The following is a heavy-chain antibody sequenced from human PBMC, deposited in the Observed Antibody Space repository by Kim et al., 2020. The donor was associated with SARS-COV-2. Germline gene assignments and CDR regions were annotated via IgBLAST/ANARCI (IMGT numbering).Heavy chain of an antibody. Sequence: GGSLRLSCVVSEIIFSAYAMSWVRQAPGQGLEWVSSVGSSGRATYYRDSVKGRFTISRDDSKNTLYLHMTNLRPEDTAVYYCATSLNYGFDYWGYGSLVT. D-gene: IGHD3-10*01. J-gene: IGHJ4*03. CDR3: ATSLNYGFDY. CDR1: EIIFSAYA. CDR2: VGSSGRAT. V-gene: IGHV3-23*01.